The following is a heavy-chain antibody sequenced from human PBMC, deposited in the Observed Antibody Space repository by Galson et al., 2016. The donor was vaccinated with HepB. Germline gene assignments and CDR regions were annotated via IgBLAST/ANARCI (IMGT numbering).Heavy chain of an antibody. CDR1: NFTFSDYP. D-gene: IGHD4-23*01. J-gene: IGHJ6*04. CDR2: ISSDGTVI. CDR3: ARKKPLDLYGGSCFYYFGMDV. Sequence: LRLSCAASNFTFSDYPMTWIRQAPGKGLEWLSYISSDGTVIYYADSVKGRFSISRDDASHSLHLQMNSLRAEDTAIYYCARKKPLDLYGGSCFYYFGMDVWGKGTTVIVS. V-gene: IGHV3-11*01.